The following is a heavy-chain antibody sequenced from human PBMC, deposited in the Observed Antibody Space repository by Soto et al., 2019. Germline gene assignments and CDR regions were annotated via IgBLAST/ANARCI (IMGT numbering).Heavy chain of an antibody. D-gene: IGHD4-17*01. CDR3: TRHFDGDVRIDD. Sequence: EVQLVESGGGLVQPGGSLKLSCAASGFTFSDSTLHWIRQASGKGLEWLGRIRSKTENYATAYAASVNGRFTISRDDSKNTAYLEMNSLKTEDTAVYYCTRHFDGDVRIDDWGQGTLVTVSS. J-gene: IGHJ4*02. V-gene: IGHV3-73*01. CDR2: IRSKTENYAT. CDR1: GFTFSDST.